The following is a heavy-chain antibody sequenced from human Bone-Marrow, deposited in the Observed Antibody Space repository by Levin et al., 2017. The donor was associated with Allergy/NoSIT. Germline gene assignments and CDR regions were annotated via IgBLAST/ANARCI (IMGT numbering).Heavy chain of an antibody. V-gene: IGHV4-59*01. D-gene: IGHD2-2*01. J-gene: IGHJ6*02. CDR2: IYYSGST. Sequence: RSQTLSLTCTVSGGSISNSYWSWIRQPPGKGLEWIGYIYYSGSTSYNPSLKSRVTISVDTSKNHIYLKLSSVTAADADVYYCARVIFRQSTSSAYGLDVWGQGTTVTVSS. CDR1: GGSISNSY. CDR3: ARVIFRQSTSSAYGLDV.